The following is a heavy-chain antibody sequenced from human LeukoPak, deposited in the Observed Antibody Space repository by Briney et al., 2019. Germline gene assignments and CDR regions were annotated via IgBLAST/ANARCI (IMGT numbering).Heavy chain of an antibody. V-gene: IGHV1-46*01. CDR3: ARDQGYDSSGYYRGRAYYFDY. CDR2: INPSGGST. D-gene: IGHD3-22*01. J-gene: IGHJ4*02. Sequence: ASVKVSCKASGYTFTSYYMHWVRQAPGQGLEWMGIINPSGGSTSYAQKFQGRVTMTRDTSTSTVYMELSSLRSEDTAVYYCARDQGYDSSGYYRGRAYYFDYWAREPWSPSPQ. CDR1: GYTFTSYY.